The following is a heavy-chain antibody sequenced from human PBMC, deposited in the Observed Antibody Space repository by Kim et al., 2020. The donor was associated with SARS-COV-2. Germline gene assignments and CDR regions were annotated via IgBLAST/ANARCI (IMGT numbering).Heavy chain of an antibody. CDR1: GGSVSSGSYY. Sequence: SETLSLTCTVSGGSVSSGSYYWSWIRQPPGKGLEWIGYIYYSGSTNYNPSLKSRVTISVDTSKNQFSLKLSSVTAADTDVYYCARLVWEFDYWGQGTLVTVSS. CDR3: ARLVWEFDY. J-gene: IGHJ4*02. CDR2: IYYSGST. V-gene: IGHV4-61*01. D-gene: IGHD3-16*01.